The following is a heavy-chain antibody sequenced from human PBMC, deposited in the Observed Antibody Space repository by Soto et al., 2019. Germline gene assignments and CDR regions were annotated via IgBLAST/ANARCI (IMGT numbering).Heavy chain of an antibody. D-gene: IGHD2-8*01. CDR2: IYYKRNT. J-gene: IGHJ4*02. CDR3: AMVLKVRMGPIEY. Sequence: QVQMQESGPGLVKPSQTLSLTCTLSGGSISSGDYFWSWIRQHPEKGLEWVGYIYYKRNTYNNPSPKSRVTISVDTSKNQFSLELTSVTAADTAVYYCAMVLKVRMGPIEYWGQGTLVTVSS. CDR1: GGSISSGDYF. V-gene: IGHV4-31*03.